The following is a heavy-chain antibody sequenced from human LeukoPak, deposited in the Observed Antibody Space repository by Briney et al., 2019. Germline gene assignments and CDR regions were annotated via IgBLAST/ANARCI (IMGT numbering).Heavy chain of an antibody. CDR1: GCTFSSYA. CDR2: IIPIFGTA. D-gene: IGHD7-27*01. J-gene: IGHJ3*02. V-gene: IGHV1-69*05. CDR3: ARPKTGDEGAFDI. Sequence: ASVKVSCKASGCTFSSYAISWVRQAPGQGLEWMGGIIPIFGTANYAQKFQGRVTITTDESTSTAYMELSSLSSEDTAVYYCARPKTGDEGAFDIWGQGTMVTVSS.